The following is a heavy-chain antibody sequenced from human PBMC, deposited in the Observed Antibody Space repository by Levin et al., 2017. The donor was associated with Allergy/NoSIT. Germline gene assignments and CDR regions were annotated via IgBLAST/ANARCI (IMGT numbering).Heavy chain of an antibody. Sequence: PGGSLRLSCAASGFTFSNVWMAWVRQAPGKGLEWVGRIYSTADGGTTEFAAPVKGRFTISREDSENTLYLQMNSLKSEDTAVYYCTTDVRCSGGNCYASGTDYWGQGTLVTVSS. CDR3: TTDVRCSGGNCYASGTDY. V-gene: IGHV3-15*01. D-gene: IGHD2-15*01. CDR2: IYSTADGGTT. J-gene: IGHJ4*02. CDR1: GFTFSNVW.